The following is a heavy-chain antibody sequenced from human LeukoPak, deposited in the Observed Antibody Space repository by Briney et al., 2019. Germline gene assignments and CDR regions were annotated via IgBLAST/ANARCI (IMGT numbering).Heavy chain of an antibody. CDR1: GGSISSGGYS. Sequence: SETLSLTCAVSGGSISSGGYSWSWIRQPPGQGLEWIGYIYHSGSTYYNPSLKSRVTISVDTSKNQFSLKLSSVTAADTAVYYCARELYSYGYDCWGQGTLVTVSS. J-gene: IGHJ4*02. CDR2: IYHSGST. CDR3: ARELYSYGYDC. V-gene: IGHV4-30-2*01. D-gene: IGHD5-18*01.